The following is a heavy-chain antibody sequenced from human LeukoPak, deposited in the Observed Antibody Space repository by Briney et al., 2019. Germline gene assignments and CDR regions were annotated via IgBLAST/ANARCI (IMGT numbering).Heavy chain of an antibody. J-gene: IGHJ6*03. D-gene: IGHD6-19*01. CDR2: LSNTGSFM. Sequence: GGSLRLSCEASKFILNNYTMNWVRQAPGKGLEWVSSLSNTGSFMKYADSVRGRFTISRDDAENSVYLQMNSLRVDDTAVYYCARGIYRRKVALLGNNKQFYYMDVWGKGTAVTVSS. V-gene: IGHV3-21*01. CDR3: ARGIYRRKVALLGNNKQFYYMDV. CDR1: KFILNNYT.